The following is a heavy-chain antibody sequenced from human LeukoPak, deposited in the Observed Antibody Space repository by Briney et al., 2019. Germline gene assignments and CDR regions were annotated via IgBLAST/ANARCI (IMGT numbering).Heavy chain of an antibody. J-gene: IGHJ4*02. CDR1: GFTFSSYN. CDR2: ITTSSSYM. V-gene: IGHV3-21*01. CDR3: AREVDTAMVYIDY. Sequence: GGSLRLSCAASGFTFSSYNMNWVRQAPGKGLEWVSSITTSSSYMYYADSVRGRFTISRDNAKNSLYLQMNSLRAEDTAVYYCAREVDTAMVYIDYWGQGTLVTVSS. D-gene: IGHD5-18*01.